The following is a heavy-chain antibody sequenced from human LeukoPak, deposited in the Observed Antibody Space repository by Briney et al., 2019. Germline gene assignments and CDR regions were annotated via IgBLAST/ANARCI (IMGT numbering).Heavy chain of an antibody. D-gene: IGHD1-26*01. Sequence: GGSLRLPCAASGFTFSDFAMSWVRLAPGKGLEWVSSIEKNAGGAYYADSVKGRFTVSRDNSKNTLYLQMSSLRVEGTALYYCAKQEGALIENWCFDHWGLGTLVTVSS. CDR3: AKQEGALIENWCFDH. J-gene: IGHJ4*02. CDR1: GFTFSDFA. V-gene: IGHV3-23*01. CDR2: IEKNAGGA.